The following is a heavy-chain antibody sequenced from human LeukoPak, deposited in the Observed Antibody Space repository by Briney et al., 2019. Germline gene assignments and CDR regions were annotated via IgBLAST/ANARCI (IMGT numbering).Heavy chain of an antibody. CDR2: ISAYNSNT. Sequence: GASVKVSCKASGYTFTSYGISWVRQAPGQGLEWMGWISAYNSNTNYAQKLQDRVTMTTDTSTSTAYMELSRLRSDDTAVYYCARDFGVRGFGELLAEGYYYYMDVWGKGTTVTISS. CDR3: ARDFGVRGFGELLAEGYYYYMDV. V-gene: IGHV1-18*01. D-gene: IGHD3-10*01. J-gene: IGHJ6*03. CDR1: GYTFTSYG.